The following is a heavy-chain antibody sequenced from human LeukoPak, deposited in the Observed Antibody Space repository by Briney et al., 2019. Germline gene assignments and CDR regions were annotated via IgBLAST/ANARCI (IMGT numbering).Heavy chain of an antibody. Sequence: GGSLRLSCVASGFTFTNAWMSWVRQAPGKGLEWVANIKQDGSEKYYVDSVKGRFIISRDNAKNSLYLQMNSLRAEDTAVYYCAREVAYAFWSGYYGMDVWGKGTTVTVSS. CDR2: IKQDGSEK. D-gene: IGHD3-3*01. CDR1: GFTFTNAW. J-gene: IGHJ6*04. V-gene: IGHV3-7*01. CDR3: AREVAYAFWSGYYGMDV.